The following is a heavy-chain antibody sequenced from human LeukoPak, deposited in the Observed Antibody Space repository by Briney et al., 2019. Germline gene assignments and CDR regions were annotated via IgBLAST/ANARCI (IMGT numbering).Heavy chain of an antibody. CDR2: IIPIFGTA. CDR1: GGTFSSYA. J-gene: IGHJ6*03. V-gene: IGHV1-69*05. D-gene: IGHD2-2*01. Sequence: SVKVSCKASGGTFSSYAISWVRQAPGQGLEWMGGIIPIFGTANYAQTFQGRVTITTDESTSTAYMELSSLRSEDTAVYYCARAASPVVVVPAASMDVWGKGTTVTVSS. CDR3: ARAASPVVVVPAASMDV.